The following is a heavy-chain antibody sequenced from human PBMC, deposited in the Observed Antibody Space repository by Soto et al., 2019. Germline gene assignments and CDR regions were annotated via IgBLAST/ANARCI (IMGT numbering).Heavy chain of an antibody. D-gene: IGHD4-17*01. J-gene: IGHJ6*02. CDR3: ARDPTVTTYGYYYYGMDV. CDR1: GGTFSSYA. V-gene: IGHV1-69*01. Sequence: QVQLVQSGAEVKKPGSSVKVSCKASGGTFSSYAISWVRQAPGQGLEWMGGIIPIFGTANYAQKFQGRVTITADESTRTAYMELSSLRSEDTAVYYCARDPTVTTYGYYYYGMDVWGQGTTVTVSS. CDR2: IIPIFGTA.